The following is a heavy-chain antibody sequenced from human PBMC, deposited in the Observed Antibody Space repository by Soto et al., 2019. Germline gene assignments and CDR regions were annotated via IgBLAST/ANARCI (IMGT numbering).Heavy chain of an antibody. CDR3: AEDVEGGNYYRGAFDY. D-gene: IGHD1-26*01. Sequence: EVQLLESGGGLVQPGGSLRLSCVASGFTFSTYAMSWVRQAPGRGLEWVAAISASGSATLYADSVKGRLTISRDNPKNTLYVQMNGLRAEDTAVYYCAEDVEGGNYYRGAFDYWGQGTLVTVSS. V-gene: IGHV3-23*01. CDR1: GFTFSTYA. CDR2: ISASGSAT. J-gene: IGHJ4*02.